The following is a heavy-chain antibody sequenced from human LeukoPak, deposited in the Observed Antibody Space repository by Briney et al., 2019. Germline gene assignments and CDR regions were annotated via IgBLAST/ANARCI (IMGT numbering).Heavy chain of an antibody. Sequence: GGSLRLSCAASGFIFSSYAMHWVRQAPGKGLEWVAVISYDGRNKYYADSVKGRFNISRDNSKNSLYLQMNSLRTEDTAVYCCARDGYMYFGYWGQGTLVTVS. CDR3: ARDGYMYFGY. J-gene: IGHJ4*02. V-gene: IGHV3-30*04. D-gene: IGHD5-18*01. CDR2: ISYDGRNK. CDR1: GFIFSSYA.